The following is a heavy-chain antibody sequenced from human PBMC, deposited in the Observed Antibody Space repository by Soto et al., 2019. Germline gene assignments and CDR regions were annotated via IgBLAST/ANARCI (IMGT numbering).Heavy chain of an antibody. D-gene: IGHD6-19*01. CDR3: ARGVAVAGDFDY. Sequence: SETLSLTCTVSCGSISSSSYYWGWIRQPPGKGLEWIGSIYYSGSTYYNPSLKSRVTISVDTSKNQFSLKLSSVTAADTAVYYCARGVAVAGDFDYWGQGT. J-gene: IGHJ4*02. CDR1: CGSISSSSYY. V-gene: IGHV4-39*01. CDR2: IYYSGST.